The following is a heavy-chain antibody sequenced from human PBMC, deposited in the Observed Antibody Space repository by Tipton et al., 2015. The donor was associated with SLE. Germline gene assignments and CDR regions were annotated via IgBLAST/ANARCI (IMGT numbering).Heavy chain of an antibody. D-gene: IGHD2-15*01. J-gene: IGHJ3*02. CDR1: GGSISSYY. CDR2: IYYSGST. V-gene: IGHV4-59*12. Sequence: TLSLTCTVSGGSISSYYWSWIRQPPGKGLEWIGSIYYSGSTYYNPSLKSRVTISVDTSKNQFSLKLSSVTAADTAVYYCARGLGVVVAVAFDIWGQGTMVTVSS. CDR3: ARGLGVVVAVAFDI.